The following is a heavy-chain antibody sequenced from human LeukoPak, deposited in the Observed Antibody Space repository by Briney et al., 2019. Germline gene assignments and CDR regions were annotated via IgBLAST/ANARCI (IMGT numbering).Heavy chain of an antibody. Sequence: SETLSLTCTVSGGSISSYYWSWIRQPPGKGLEWIGYIYYSGSTNYNPSLKSRATISVDTSKNQFSLKLSSVTAADTAVYYCARDPGPVLTGYYAPYYFDYWGQGTLVTVSS. D-gene: IGHD3-9*01. J-gene: IGHJ4*02. V-gene: IGHV4-59*01. CDR3: ARDPGPVLTGYYAPYYFDY. CDR1: GGSISSYY. CDR2: IYYSGST.